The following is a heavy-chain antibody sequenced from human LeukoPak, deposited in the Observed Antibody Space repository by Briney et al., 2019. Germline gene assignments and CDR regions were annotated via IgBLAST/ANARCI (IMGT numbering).Heavy chain of an antibody. CDR2: ISGSADRT. Sequence: GGSLRLSCAASGFTFSSYAMSWVRQAPGEGLEWVSAISGSADRTYYADSVKGRLTISRDNSKNTLYLQMNSLRPEDTAIYYCAKESPYGSGSRNYYFHYWGQGTLVTVSS. CDR3: AKESPYGSGSRNYYFHY. J-gene: IGHJ4*02. D-gene: IGHD3-10*01. V-gene: IGHV3-23*01. CDR1: GFTFSSYA.